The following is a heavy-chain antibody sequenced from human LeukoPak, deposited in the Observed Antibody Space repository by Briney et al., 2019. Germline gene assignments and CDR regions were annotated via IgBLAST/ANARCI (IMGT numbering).Heavy chain of an antibody. CDR3: ARGALEWLVLPFGH. D-gene: IGHD6-19*01. CDR1: GYTFTSYD. V-gene: IGHV1-8*01. J-gene: IGHJ4*02. CDR2: MNPNSGNT. Sequence: ASVKVSCKASGYTFTSYDINWVRQATGQGLEWMGWMNPNSGNTGYAQKFQGRVTMTRNTSISTAYMELSSLRSEDTAVYYCARGALEWLVLPFGHWGQGTLVTVSS.